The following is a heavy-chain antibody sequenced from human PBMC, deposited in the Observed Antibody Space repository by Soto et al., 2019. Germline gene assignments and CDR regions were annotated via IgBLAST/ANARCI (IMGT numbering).Heavy chain of an antibody. CDR2: ISYDGSNK. CDR3: AKGTRFGQLIDY. D-gene: IGHD3-10*02. Sequence: GGSLRLSCAASGFTFSSDCMHWVRQAPGKGLEWVAVISYDGSNKYYADSVKGRFTISRDNSKNTLYLQMNSLRAEDTAVYYCAKGTRFGQLIDYWGQGTLVTVSS. J-gene: IGHJ4*02. CDR1: GFTFSSDC. V-gene: IGHV3-30*18.